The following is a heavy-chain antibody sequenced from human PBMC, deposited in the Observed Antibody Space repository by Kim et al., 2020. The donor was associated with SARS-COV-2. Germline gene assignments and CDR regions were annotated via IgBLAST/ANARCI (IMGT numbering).Heavy chain of an antibody. Sequence: SETLSLTCAVYGGSFSGYYWSWIRQPPGKGLEWIGEINHSGSTNYNPSLKSRVTISVDTSKNQFSLKLSSVTAADTAVYYCARSYRWPYYYGMDVWGQGT. V-gene: IGHV4-34*01. CDR1: GGSFSGYY. J-gene: IGHJ6*02. CDR3: ARSYRWPYYYGMDV. D-gene: IGHD2-8*02. CDR2: INHSGST.